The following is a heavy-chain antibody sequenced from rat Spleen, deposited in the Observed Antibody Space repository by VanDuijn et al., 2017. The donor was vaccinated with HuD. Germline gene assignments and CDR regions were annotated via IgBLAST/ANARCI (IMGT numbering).Heavy chain of an antibody. CDR3: ARGGF. J-gene: IGHJ1*01. Sequence: QVQLKESGPGLVQPSQTLSLTCTVSGFSLTSYTVSWVRQPPGKGLEWIAAISSGGSTYYNSALKSRLSISRDTSKSQVFLKMNSLQTEDTAMYFCARGGFWGPGTMVTVSS. CDR1: GFSLTSYT. V-gene: IGHV2-6*01. CDR2: ISSGGST.